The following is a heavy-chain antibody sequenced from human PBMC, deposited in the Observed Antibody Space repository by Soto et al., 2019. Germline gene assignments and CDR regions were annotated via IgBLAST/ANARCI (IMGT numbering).Heavy chain of an antibody. CDR2: IIPIFGTA. Sequence: QVQLVQSGAEVKKPGSSVKVSCKASGGTFSSYAISWVRQAPGQGLEWMGGIIPIFGTANYAQKFQGRVTITAYESTSTAYMELSSLRSEDTAVYYCARGGYCSSTSCLNSYYGMDVWGQGTTVTVSS. D-gene: IGHD2-2*01. CDR3: ARGGYCSSTSCLNSYYGMDV. V-gene: IGHV1-69*01. J-gene: IGHJ6*02. CDR1: GGTFSSYA.